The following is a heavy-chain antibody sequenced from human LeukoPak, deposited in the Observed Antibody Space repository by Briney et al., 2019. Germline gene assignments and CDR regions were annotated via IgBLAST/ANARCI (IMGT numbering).Heavy chain of an antibody. CDR3: AKDSNESLDY. V-gene: IGHV3-33*06. J-gene: IGHJ4*02. CDR2: IWYDGSNK. D-gene: IGHD2-2*01. CDR1: GFTFSSYG. Sequence: QPGRSLRLSCAASGFTFSSYGMHWVRQAPGKGLEWVAVIWYDGSNKNYADSVKGRFTISRDNSKNTLYLQMNSLRAEDTAVYYCAKDSNESLDYWGQGTLVTVSS.